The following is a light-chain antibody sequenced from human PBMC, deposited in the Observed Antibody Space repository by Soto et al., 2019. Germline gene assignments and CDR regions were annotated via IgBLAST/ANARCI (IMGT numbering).Light chain of an antibody. Sequence: EIQMTHSPSYLSPPVLDRVNVTWLASQGIRNDLGWYQQKPGKAPKRLIYAASSLQSGVPSRFSGSGSGTDFTLTISSLQPEDFATYFCQKSYSTPWTFGKGHKGAIK. V-gene: IGKV1-39*01. CDR1: QGIRND. J-gene: IGKJ1*01. CDR3: QKSYSTPWT. CDR2: AAS.